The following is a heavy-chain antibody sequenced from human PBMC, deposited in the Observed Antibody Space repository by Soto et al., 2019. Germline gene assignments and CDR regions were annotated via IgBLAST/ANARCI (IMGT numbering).Heavy chain of an antibody. J-gene: IGHJ4*02. CDR3: ARDSIFGGAVRPY. CDR2: TNTVGSST. CDR1: GFTFSSYW. V-gene: IGHV3-74*01. D-gene: IGHD3-3*01. Sequence: GGSLILSCAASGFTFSSYWLHWARHAPGKGLVWVSSTNTVGSSTTYADSVKGRFTISRDNAKSTLYLQMNRLSAEDTAVYYCARDSIFGGAVRPYWGQGTLVTVST.